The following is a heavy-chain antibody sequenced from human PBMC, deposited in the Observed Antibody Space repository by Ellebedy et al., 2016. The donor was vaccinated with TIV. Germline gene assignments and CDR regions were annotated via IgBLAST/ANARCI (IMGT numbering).Heavy chain of an antibody. CDR1: GGSFSGYY. Sequence: GSLRLSXAVYGGSFSGYYWSWIRQPPGKGLEWIGEINHSGSTNYNPSLKSRVTISVDTSKNQFSLKLSSVTAADTAVYYCARVGAGIAAALLARRRRPFDYWGQGTLVTVSS. J-gene: IGHJ4*02. CDR2: INHSGST. D-gene: IGHD6-13*01. CDR3: ARVGAGIAAALLARRRRPFDY. V-gene: IGHV4-34*01.